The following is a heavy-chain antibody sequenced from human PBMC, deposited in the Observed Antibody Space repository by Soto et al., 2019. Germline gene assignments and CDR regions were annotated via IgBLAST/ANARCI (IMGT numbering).Heavy chain of an antibody. CDR2: VYYGGNT. Sequence: SETLSLTCTVSGASISSGGYYWTWIRQYPGKGLEWIGYVYYGGNTNFNPSLRSRVAMSVDRSKNQFSLELKSVTVADTAVYYCARDSSGSRYFYHLWGQGTLVTVYS. V-gene: IGHV4-31*03. D-gene: IGHD1-26*01. CDR1: GASISSGGYY. J-gene: IGHJ5*02. CDR3: ARDSSGSRYFYHL.